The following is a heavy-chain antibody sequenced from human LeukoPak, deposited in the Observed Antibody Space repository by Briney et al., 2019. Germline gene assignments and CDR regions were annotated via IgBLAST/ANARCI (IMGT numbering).Heavy chain of an antibody. V-gene: IGHV1-8*02. Sequence: GASVKVSCKASGGTFSSYAISWVRQATGQGLEWMGWMNPNSGNTGYAQKFQGRVTMTRNTSISTAYMELSSLRSEDTAVYYCARWQGGYFDYWGQGTLVTVSS. CDR2: MNPNSGNT. D-gene: IGHD3-16*01. CDR1: GGTFSSYA. J-gene: IGHJ4*02. CDR3: ARWQGGYFDY.